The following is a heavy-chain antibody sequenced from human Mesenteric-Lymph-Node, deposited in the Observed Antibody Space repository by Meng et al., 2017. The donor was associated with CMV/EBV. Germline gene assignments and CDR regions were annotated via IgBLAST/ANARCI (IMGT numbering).Heavy chain of an antibody. D-gene: IGHD5-12*01. CDR3: ASASYSGYDYYYYGMDV. J-gene: IGHJ6*02. Sequence: ASVKVSCKASGYTFIGHYLHWVRQAPGQGLEWVGWINAKTGGTDYAQKFRGRVTMTRDTSISTAYMEMSRLRSDDTAVYYCASASYSGYDYYYYGMDVWGQGTTVTVSS. CDR2: INAKTGGT. CDR1: GYTFIGHY. V-gene: IGHV1-2*02.